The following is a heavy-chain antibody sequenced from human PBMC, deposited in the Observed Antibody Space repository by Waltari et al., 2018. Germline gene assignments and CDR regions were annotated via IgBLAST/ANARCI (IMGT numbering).Heavy chain of an antibody. D-gene: IGHD6-19*01. J-gene: IGHJ3*02. CDR1: GGTFSSYA. Sequence: QVQLVQSGAEVKKPGSSVKVSCKASGGTFSSYAIRWVRQAPGQGLGWMGGIIPIFGTANYAQKFQGRVTITADKSTSTAYMELSSLRSEDTAVYYCARAVAGTGAGAFDIWGQGTMVTVSS. CDR2: IIPIFGTA. V-gene: IGHV1-69*14. CDR3: ARAVAGTGAGAFDI.